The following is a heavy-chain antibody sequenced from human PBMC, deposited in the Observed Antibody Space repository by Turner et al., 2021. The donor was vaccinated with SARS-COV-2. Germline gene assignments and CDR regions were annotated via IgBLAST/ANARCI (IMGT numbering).Heavy chain of an antibody. V-gene: IGHV3-23*01. Sequence: EVQLFGSGGGLVQPGGSLRLSCAASGFTFSNSAMSWVRQAPGKGPEWVSAISIGSVKIFSADSVKGRFTISRDNAKNTLYLQMNSLRAEDMAVYYCAKGGAAVAYSFDSWGQGSLVTVSS. D-gene: IGHD6-19*01. CDR1: GFTFSNSA. CDR2: ISIGSVKI. CDR3: AKGGAAVAYSFDS. J-gene: IGHJ4*02.